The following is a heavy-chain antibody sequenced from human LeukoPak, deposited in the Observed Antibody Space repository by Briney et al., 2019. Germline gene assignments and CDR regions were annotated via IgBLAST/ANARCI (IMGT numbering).Heavy chain of an antibody. CDR1: GFTFSSNW. CDR3: ARSWFDP. Sequence: QTGGSLRLSCAASGFTFSSNWRSWVRQAPGKGLEGVANIKQDGSEKYYVDSVKGRFTISRDNAKNSLYLQMNSLRAEDTAVYYCARSWFDPWGQGTLVTVSS. J-gene: IGHJ5*02. CDR2: IKQDGSEK. V-gene: IGHV3-7*01.